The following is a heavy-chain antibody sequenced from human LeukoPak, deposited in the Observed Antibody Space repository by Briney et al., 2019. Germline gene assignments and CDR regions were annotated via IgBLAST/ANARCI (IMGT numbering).Heavy chain of an antibody. D-gene: IGHD2-15*01. J-gene: IGHJ5*02. V-gene: IGHV4-30-4*01. CDR1: GGSISSGDYY. CDR3: ARACLYCSGGSCYSLGQLMGWFDP. Sequence: SETLSLTCIVSGGSISSGDYYWSWIRQPPGKGLEWIGYIYYSGSTYYNPSLKSRVTISVDTSKNQFSLKLSSVTAADTAVYYCARACLYCSGGSCYSLGQLMGWFDPWGQGTLVTVSS. CDR2: IYYSGST.